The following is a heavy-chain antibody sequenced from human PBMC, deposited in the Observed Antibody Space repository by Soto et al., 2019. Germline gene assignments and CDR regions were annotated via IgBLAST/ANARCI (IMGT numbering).Heavy chain of an antibody. D-gene: IGHD3-10*01. J-gene: IGHJ6*02. CDR2: IMPLFGST. Sequence: QVQQELSGAEVKMPGSSVTVSCKAYGATFTKYAFNWVRQAPGQGLEWMGGIMPLFGSTNYAERFQGRLTVTTNESTSTVFMELSSLTSDDTAIYYCARDETVIRGVIKRGGGLDLAGQGTTVIVSS. V-gene: IGHV1-69*19. CDR3: ARDETVIRGVIKRGGGLDL. CDR1: GATFTKYA.